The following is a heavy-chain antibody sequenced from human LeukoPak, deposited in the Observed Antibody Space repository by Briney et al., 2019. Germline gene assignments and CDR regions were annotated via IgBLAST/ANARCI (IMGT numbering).Heavy chain of an antibody. CDR3: TTDQRDSRMNV. D-gene: IGHD2-21*02. Sequence: SETLSLTCGVSVGYISRYHWRCVRQTAGRGLEWIGRLLTSWEIDYNPSLTSRVTMSVDRPRNQFSLKLSSVTAADTAVYYCTTDQRDSRMNVWGKGTTVTVSS. CDR2: LLTSWEI. J-gene: IGHJ6*04. V-gene: IGHV4-4*07. CDR1: VGYISRYH.